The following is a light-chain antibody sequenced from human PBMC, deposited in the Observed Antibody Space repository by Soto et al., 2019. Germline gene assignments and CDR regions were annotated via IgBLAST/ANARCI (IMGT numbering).Light chain of an antibody. Sequence: EIVLTQSPATLSLSPGDRASLSCRASQSVASFLSWFQQIPGQAPRLLIYGASMRATGIPDRFSGSGSGTDFTLTISRLEPEDFAVYYCQQCGSSSTFGQGTRLEI. CDR2: GAS. J-gene: IGKJ5*01. V-gene: IGKV3-20*01. CDR3: QQCGSSST. CDR1: QSVASF.